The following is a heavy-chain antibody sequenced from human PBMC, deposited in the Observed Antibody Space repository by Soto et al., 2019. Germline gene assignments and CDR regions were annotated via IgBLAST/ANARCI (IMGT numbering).Heavy chain of an antibody. J-gene: IGHJ3*01. Sequence: QAQLLQSGAEMKKPGASVKVSCKASGYTFINYFIHLVRQAPGQGLEWIGIVHPSRGTADYAQKFQGRVTLTTDMSTRTVYMHLSSLRSEDTAVYYCARPLIGNTVDLWGLGTTVIVSS. CDR1: GYTFINYF. V-gene: IGHV1-46*01. CDR2: VHPSRGTA. D-gene: IGHD1-7*01. CDR3: ARPLIGNTVDL.